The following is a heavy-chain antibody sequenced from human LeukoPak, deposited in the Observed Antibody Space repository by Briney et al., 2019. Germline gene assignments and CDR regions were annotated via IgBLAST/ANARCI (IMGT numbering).Heavy chain of an antibody. V-gene: IGHV3-21*01. Sequence: GGSLRLSRAASGFTFSSYSMNWVRQAPGKGLEWVSSISSSSTYIYYADSLKGRFTISRDNAKNSLFLQMNSLRAEDTAVYYCARFYGSGRDSNFDYWGQGTLVTVSS. J-gene: IGHJ4*02. D-gene: IGHD3-10*01. CDR3: ARFYGSGRDSNFDY. CDR1: GFTFSSYS. CDR2: ISSSSTYI.